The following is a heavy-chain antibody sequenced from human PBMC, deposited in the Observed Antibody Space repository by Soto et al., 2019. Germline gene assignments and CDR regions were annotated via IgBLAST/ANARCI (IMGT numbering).Heavy chain of an antibody. V-gene: IGHV3-66*04. J-gene: IGHJ4*02. D-gene: IGHD5-18*01. CDR3: ARHGYSYGGGYFDY. CDR2: IYSGGSA. Sequence: EVQLVESGGGLVQPGGSLRLSCAASGFTVSSNYMSWVRQAPGKGLEWVSVIYSGGSAYSADSVKGRFTISRDNSKNTLYLQVSSLRAEDTAVYYCARHGYSYGGGYFDYWGQGTLVNVSS. CDR1: GFTVSSNY.